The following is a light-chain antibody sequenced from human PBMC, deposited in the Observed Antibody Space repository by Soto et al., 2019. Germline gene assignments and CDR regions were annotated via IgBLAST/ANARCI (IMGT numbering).Light chain of an antibody. V-gene: IGKV3D-15*01. J-gene: IGKJ4*01. CDR3: QQYNNWPLT. CDR2: GAS. Sequence: EIVMTQSPVTLSVSPGDRATLSCRASQSVSDNLAWYQQKPGQAPRLLFYGASTRATDIPVRFSGSGSGTEFTLTISSLQSEDFAVYYCQQYNNWPLTFXGGTKVDIK. CDR1: QSVSDN.